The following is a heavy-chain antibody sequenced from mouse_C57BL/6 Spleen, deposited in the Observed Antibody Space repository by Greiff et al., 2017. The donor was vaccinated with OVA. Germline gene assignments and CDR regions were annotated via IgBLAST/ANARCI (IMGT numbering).Heavy chain of an antibody. CDR2: FHPSDGDT. J-gene: IGHJ4*01. CDR1: GYTFTSYC. CDR3: ARRKPLYAMDY. V-gene: IGHV1-69*01. Sequence: VQLQQSGAELVMPGASVKLSCKASGYTFTSYCMHWMKQSPGQGLEWIGDFHPSDGDTNYNQKFKGKSTLTVDKSSSTAYMQLSSLTSEDSAVYYCARRKPLYAMDYWGQGTSVTVSS.